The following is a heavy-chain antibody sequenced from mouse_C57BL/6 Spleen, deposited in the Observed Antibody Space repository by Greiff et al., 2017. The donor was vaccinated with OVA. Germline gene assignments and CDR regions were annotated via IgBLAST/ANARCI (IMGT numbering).Heavy chain of an antibody. CDR1: GFTFSDYY. V-gene: IGHV5-16*01. D-gene: IGHD2-1*01. Sequence: EVNVVESEGGLVQPGSSMKLSCTASGFTFSDYYMAWVRQVPEKGLEWVANINYDGSSTYYLDSLKSRFIISRDNAKNILYLQMSSLKSEDTATYYCARDDYYGGFAYWGQGTLVTVSA. J-gene: IGHJ3*01. CDR2: INYDGSST. CDR3: ARDDYYGGFAY.